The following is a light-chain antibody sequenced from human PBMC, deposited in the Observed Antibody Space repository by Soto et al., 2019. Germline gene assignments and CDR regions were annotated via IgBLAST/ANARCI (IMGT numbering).Light chain of an antibody. CDR1: QNIYYN. V-gene: IGKV3-15*01. Sequence: ILMTQSPATESVSPGESATLSCRASQNIYYNVAWYQHKPGQAPRILIYRASTRDPGVPARFSCGGAGTECTLTISRLEPEDFAVDYCPQFSSYTLTFGGGTKVDIK. CDR3: PQFSSYTLT. J-gene: IGKJ4*01. CDR2: RAS.